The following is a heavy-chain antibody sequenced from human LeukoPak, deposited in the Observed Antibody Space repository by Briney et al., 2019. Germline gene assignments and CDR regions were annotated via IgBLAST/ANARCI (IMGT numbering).Heavy chain of an antibody. CDR1: GFTFRSYG. Sequence: PGGSLRLSCAASGFTFRSYGMHWVRQAPGKGLEWVAYIQYDGSNEQYAHSVKGRFRISRDSSKNILYLQMDSLRAEDTAVYYCAKDRCSNGIGCYYYYMDVWGKGTTVTIPS. CDR2: IQYDGSNE. CDR3: AKDRCSNGIGCYYYYMDV. J-gene: IGHJ6*03. V-gene: IGHV3-30*02. D-gene: IGHD2-8*01.